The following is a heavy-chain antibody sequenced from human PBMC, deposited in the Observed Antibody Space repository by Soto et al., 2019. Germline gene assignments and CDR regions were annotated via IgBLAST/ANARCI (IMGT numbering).Heavy chain of an antibody. J-gene: IGHJ6*02. CDR2: IRSKANGGTT. Sequence: SLRLSCTASGFTFGDYAMSWFRQAPEKRLEWVGFIRSKANGGTTEYAASVKGRFTISGDDSKSIDYLEMNSRTTDVTAENYCTRVTVWRSSGWYADRDGMDVWDQETTVTVSS. CDR1: GFTFGDYA. D-gene: IGHD6-19*01. V-gene: IGHV3-49*03. CDR3: TRVTVWRSSGWYADRDGMDV.